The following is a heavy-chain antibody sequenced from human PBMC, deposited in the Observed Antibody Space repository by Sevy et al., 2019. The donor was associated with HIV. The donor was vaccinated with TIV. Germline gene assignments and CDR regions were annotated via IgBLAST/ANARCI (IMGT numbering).Heavy chain of an antibody. CDR3: ARDLVVVPAAIPGAY. CDR1: GYTFTSYG. CDR2: ISAYNGNT. J-gene: IGHJ4*02. D-gene: IGHD2-2*01. Sequence: ASLKVSCKASGYTFTSYGISWVRQAPGQGLEWMGWISAYNGNTNYAQKLQGRVTMTTDTSTSTAYMELRSLRSDDTAVYYCARDLVVVPAAIPGAYWGQGTLVTVSS. V-gene: IGHV1-18*01.